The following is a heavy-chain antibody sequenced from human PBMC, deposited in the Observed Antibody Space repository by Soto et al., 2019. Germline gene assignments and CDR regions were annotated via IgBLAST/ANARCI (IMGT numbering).Heavy chain of an antibody. V-gene: IGHV3-23*01. Sequence: EVQLLESGGGLVQPGGSLRLSCVASRFDFSSYEMSWVRQAAGKGLEWVSRVSLTGDRTNYAGSVKGRFTVSRDNFKTALYLEMDSLRPDDTAIYYCARGGGYCTPTSSAIDSWGRGAPVTVSS. J-gene: IGHJ4*02. CDR1: RFDFSSYE. CDR3: ARGGGYCTPTSSAIDS. D-gene: IGHD2-8*01. CDR2: VSLTGDRT.